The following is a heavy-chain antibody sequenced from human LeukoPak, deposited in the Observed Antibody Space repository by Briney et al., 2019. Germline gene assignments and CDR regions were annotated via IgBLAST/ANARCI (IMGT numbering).Heavy chain of an antibody. CDR2: IVVGSGNT. J-gene: IGHJ4*02. Sequence: ASVKVSCKASGFTFTSSAMQWVRQARGQRFEWIGWIVVGSGNTNYAQKFQERVTITRDMSTSTAYMELSSLRSEDTAVYYCAADTYYYDSSGYPEGFDYWGQGTLVTVSS. D-gene: IGHD3-22*01. CDR3: AADTYYYDSSGYPEGFDY. CDR1: GFTFTSSA. V-gene: IGHV1-58*02.